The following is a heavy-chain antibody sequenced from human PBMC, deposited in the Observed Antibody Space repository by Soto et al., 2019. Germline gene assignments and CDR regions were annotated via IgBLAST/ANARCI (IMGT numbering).Heavy chain of an antibody. V-gene: IGHV3-30*18. CDR3: AKAITYPETSRFDH. D-gene: IGHD3-10*01. Sequence: PGGSLRLSCATSGFSFNDCGMHWVRQAPGKGPEWVAVVSYDGNSRYYSDSVKGRFAISRDSSNSTLYLHMNSLRAEDTAVYYCAKAITYPETSRFDHWGQGTLVTVSS. CDR1: GFSFNDCG. CDR2: VSYDGNSR. J-gene: IGHJ5*02.